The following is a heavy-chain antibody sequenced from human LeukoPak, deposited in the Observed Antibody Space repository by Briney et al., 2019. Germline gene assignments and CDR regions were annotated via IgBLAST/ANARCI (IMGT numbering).Heavy chain of an antibody. CDR3: ARDSPPDY. J-gene: IGHJ4*02. CDR2: ISFDGNNK. Sequence: GRSLRFSCAASGFTFSSDTMHWVRQAPGKGLEWVAVISFDGNNKYYTDSVKGRFTISRDNAKNSLYLQMDSLRAEDTAVYYCARDSPPDYWGQGTLVTVSS. V-gene: IGHV3-30*04. CDR1: GFTFSSDT.